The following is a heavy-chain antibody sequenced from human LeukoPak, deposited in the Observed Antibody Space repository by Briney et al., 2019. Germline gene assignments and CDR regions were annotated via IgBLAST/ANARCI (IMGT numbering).Heavy chain of an antibody. CDR2: ILYDGSNK. D-gene: IGHD4-17*01. V-gene: IGHV3-30*18. CDR1: GFTFSSYG. Sequence: GGSLRLSCVASGFTFSSYGMHWVRQAPGKGLEWVAVILYDGSNKYNADSVKGRFTISRDTSKNTLYLQMSSLRAEDTAVYYCAKAWRAYGDYHTFDIWGQGTMVTVPS. J-gene: IGHJ3*02. CDR3: AKAWRAYGDYHTFDI.